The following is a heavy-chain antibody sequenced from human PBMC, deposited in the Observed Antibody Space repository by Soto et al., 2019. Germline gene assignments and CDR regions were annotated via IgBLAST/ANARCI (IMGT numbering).Heavy chain of an antibody. D-gene: IGHD3-22*01. CDR3: TGAYYDISGYSLDP. CDR2: IYYGGSI. J-gene: IGHJ5*02. V-gene: IGHV4-61*08. CDR1: GGSISSGGYS. Sequence: SETLSLTCAVSGGSISSGGYSWSWIRQPPGKGLEWIGYIYYGGSINYNPSLKSRVIISVDTAKNQFSLRLSSVTAADTAVYYCTGAYYDISGYSLDPWGQGTSVTVSS.